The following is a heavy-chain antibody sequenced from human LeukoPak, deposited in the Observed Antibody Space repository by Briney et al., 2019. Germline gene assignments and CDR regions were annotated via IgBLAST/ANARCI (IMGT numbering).Heavy chain of an antibody. D-gene: IGHD5-18*01. J-gene: IGHJ4*02. CDR1: GFMFTSYW. CDR3: GTSRDTAIEM. V-gene: IGHV3-7*01. Sequence: GGSLRLSCAASGFMFTSYWMTWVRQAPGKGLEWVANIKEDGSDKYYADSVKGRFTIPRDNAKRSVYLQMNSLRAEDTAVYYCGTSRDTAIEMGGQGTLVTVSS. CDR2: IKEDGSDK.